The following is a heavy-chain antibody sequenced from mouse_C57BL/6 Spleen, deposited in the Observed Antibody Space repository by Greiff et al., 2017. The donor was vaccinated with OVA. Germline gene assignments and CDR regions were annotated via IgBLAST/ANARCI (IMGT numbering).Heavy chain of an antibody. CDR3: ARGGIYGNFFDY. V-gene: IGHV1-52*01. CDR1: GYTFTSYW. D-gene: IGHD2-1*01. Sequence: QVQLQQPGAELVRPGSSVKLSCKASGYTFTSYWMHWVKQRPIQGLEWIGNIDPSDSETHYNQKFKDKATLTVDKSSSTAYMQLSSLTSEDSAVYYCARGGIYGNFFDYWGQGTTLTVSS. J-gene: IGHJ2*01. CDR2: IDPSDSET.